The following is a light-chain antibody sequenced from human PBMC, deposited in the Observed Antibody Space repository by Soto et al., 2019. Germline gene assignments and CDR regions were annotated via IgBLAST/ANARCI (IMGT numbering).Light chain of an antibody. CDR2: DAS. Sequence: DFPRTKSPSTLYSSVGDRVTITCRASQNSRSRLAWFQQKPGQAPKLLIYDASSLESGVPQRFSGSGSGTEFTLTISSLQTDDFSTYYCQQYHSYWTFGQGTKVE. CDR1: QNSRSR. CDR3: QQYHSYWT. V-gene: IGKV1-5*01. J-gene: IGKJ1*01.